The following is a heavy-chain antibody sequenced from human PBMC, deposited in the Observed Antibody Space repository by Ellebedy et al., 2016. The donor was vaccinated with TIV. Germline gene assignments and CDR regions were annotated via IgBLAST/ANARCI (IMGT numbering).Heavy chain of an antibody. D-gene: IGHD4-23*01. Sequence: GESLKISXAASGFTFDDYTMHWVRQAPGKGLEWVSLISWDGGSTYYADSVKGRFTISRDNSKNSLYLQMNRLRTEDTALYYCAKDAPGDETLLDYWGQGTLVTVSS. CDR2: ISWDGGST. CDR3: AKDAPGDETLLDY. V-gene: IGHV3-43*01. J-gene: IGHJ4*02. CDR1: GFTFDDYT.